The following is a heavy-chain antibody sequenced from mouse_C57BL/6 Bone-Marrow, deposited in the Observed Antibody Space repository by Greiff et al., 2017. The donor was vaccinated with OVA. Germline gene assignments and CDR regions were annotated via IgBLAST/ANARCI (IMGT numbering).Heavy chain of an antibody. CDR1: GFTFSSYG. V-gene: IGHV5-6*02. J-gene: IGHJ4*01. CDR2: ISSGGSYT. CDR3: ARQSSGYAMDY. Sequence: EVKLVESGGDLVKPGGSLKLSCAASGFTFSSYGMSWVRQTPDKRLEWVATISSGGSYTYYPDSVNGRFTISRDNAKNTLYLQMSSLKSEDTAMYYCARQSSGYAMDYWGQGTSVTVSS. D-gene: IGHD3-2*02.